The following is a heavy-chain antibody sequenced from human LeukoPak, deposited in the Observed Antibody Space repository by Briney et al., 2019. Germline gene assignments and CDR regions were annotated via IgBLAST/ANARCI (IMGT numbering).Heavy chain of an antibody. Sequence: KPSETLSLTCAVYGEYFSTYYYSWIHQPPGKGLEWIGEINHSGSTNYNPSLKSRLTISVDMSKKQFFLRLSSVTAADTAMYYCARPGLAYCGGDCYSSDGYYFDYWGQGTLVTVSS. CDR1: GEYFSTYY. V-gene: IGHV4-34*01. J-gene: IGHJ4*02. CDR3: ARPGLAYCGGDCYSSDGYYFDY. CDR2: INHSGST. D-gene: IGHD2-21*01.